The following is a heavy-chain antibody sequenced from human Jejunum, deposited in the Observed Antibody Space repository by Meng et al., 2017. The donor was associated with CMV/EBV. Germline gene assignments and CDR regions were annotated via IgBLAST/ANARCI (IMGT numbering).Heavy chain of an antibody. CDR2: ISAYNGNT. CDR3: ARVEVGITSGDY. Sequence: GGGVKKAGASVKVSFKASGYTFTNYGITWLRQAPGQGLEWMGWISAYNGNTNYAQTLQGRVTMTTDTSTSTAYMELGSLRSDDTAVYYCARVEVGITSGDYWGQGTLVTVSS. CDR1: GYTFTNYG. D-gene: IGHD1-26*01. V-gene: IGHV1-18*01. J-gene: IGHJ4*02.